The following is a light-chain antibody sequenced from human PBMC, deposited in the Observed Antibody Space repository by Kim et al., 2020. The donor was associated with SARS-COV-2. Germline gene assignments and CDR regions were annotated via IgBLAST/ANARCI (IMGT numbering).Light chain of an antibody. CDR2: GKN. V-gene: IGLV3-19*01. Sequence: SSELTQDPAVSVALGQTVRITCQVDSLRRYYASWYQQKPGQAPVLVIYGKNNRPSGIPDRFSGSSSGNTASLTITGAQAEDEADYYCNSRDSSGNHLVFG. CDR3: NSRDSSGNHLV. J-gene: IGLJ2*01. CDR1: SLRRYY.